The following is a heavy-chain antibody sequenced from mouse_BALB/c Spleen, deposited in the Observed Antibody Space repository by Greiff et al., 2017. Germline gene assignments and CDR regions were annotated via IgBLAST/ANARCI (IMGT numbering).Heavy chain of an antibody. CDR2: INPSTGYT. J-gene: IGHJ2*01. V-gene: IGHV1-7*01. Sequence: QVQLQQSGAELAKPGASVKMSCKASGYTFTSYWMHWVKQRPGQGLEWIGYINPSTGYTEYNQKFKDKATLTADKSSSTAYMQLSSLTSEDSAVYYCARERYDETDWGQGTTLTVSS. CDR3: ARERYDETD. CDR1: GYTFTSYW. D-gene: IGHD2-14*01.